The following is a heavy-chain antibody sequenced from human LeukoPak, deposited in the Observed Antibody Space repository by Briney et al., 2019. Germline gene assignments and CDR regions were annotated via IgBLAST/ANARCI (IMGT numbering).Heavy chain of an antibody. CDR1: GFTFDDYA. D-gene: IGHD3-22*01. CDR2: SSWNSGSI. V-gene: IGHV3-9*01. J-gene: IGHJ3*02. Sequence: GGSLRLSCAASGFTFDDYAMHLVRQAPGKGLEWVSGSSWNSGSIGYADSVKGRFTISRDNAKNSLYLQMNSLRAEDTALYYCAKGRIVVVTDAFDIWGQGTMVTVSS. CDR3: AKGRIVVVTDAFDI.